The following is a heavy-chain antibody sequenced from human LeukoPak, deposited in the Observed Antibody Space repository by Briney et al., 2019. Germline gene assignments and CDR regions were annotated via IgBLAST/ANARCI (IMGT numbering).Heavy chain of an antibody. CDR2: INPNGGGT. J-gene: IGHJ4*02. Sequence: ASVKVSCKASGYTFTGYYMHWVRQAPGQGLGWMGWINPNGGGTNYAQKFQGRVTMTRDTSISTAYTELSRLRSDDTAVYYCARAGVYCSSTSCYTFDYWGQGTLVTVSS. CDR1: GYTFTGYY. D-gene: IGHD2-2*02. V-gene: IGHV1-2*02. CDR3: ARAGVYCSSTSCYTFDY.